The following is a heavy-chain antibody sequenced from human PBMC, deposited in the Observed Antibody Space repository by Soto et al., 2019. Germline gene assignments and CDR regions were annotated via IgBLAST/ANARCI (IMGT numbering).Heavy chain of an antibody. CDR2: IWYDGSDK. CDR3: AREGVLLWFGESTSYGMDV. D-gene: IGHD3-10*01. V-gene: IGHV3-33*01. CDR1: GFTLSSNG. Sequence: GGSMRLSCAASGFTLSSNGMHWVRQAPGKGLEWVAFIWYDGSDKYYADSVKGRFTISRDNSKNTLYLQMNSLRAEGTAVYYCAREGVLLWFGESTSYGMDVWGQGTTVTVSS. J-gene: IGHJ6*02.